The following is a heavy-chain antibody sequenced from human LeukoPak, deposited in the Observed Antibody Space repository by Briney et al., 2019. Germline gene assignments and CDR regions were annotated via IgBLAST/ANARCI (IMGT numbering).Heavy chain of an antibody. CDR3: ARDNYILTGYYNAFDI. Sequence: GGSLRLSCTASGSTVSSYFMSWVRQAPGKGLEWVPVIYDGGSTDYADSVKGRFTISRDNSKSTLYLQMNSLRAEDTAVYYCARDNYILTGYYNAFDIWGQGTLVTVSS. CDR2: IYDGGST. V-gene: IGHV3-53*01. CDR1: GSTVSSYF. J-gene: IGHJ3*02. D-gene: IGHD3-9*01.